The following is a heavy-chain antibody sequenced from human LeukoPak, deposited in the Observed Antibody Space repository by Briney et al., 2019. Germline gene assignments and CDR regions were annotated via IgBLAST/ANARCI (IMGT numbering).Heavy chain of an antibody. CDR3: ARGVYFFDY. J-gene: IGHJ4*02. CDR2: SNSDGSST. V-gene: IGHV3-74*01. Sequence: PGGSLRLSCTASGLTFSGHWMHWVRQAPGKGLVWVSRSNSDGSSTIYADSVKGRFTISRDNAKNTLYLQMNSLRAEDTAVYYCARGVYFFDYWGQGALVTVSS. D-gene: IGHD1-26*01. CDR1: GLTFSGHW.